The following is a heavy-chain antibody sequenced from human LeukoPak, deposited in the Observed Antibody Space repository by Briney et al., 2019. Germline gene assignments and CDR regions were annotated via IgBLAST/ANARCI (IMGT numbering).Heavy chain of an antibody. J-gene: IGHJ6*02. V-gene: IGHV3-23*01. D-gene: IGHD6-13*01. CDR2: ISGSDGST. CDR1: GFTFSTYA. CDR3: AKSNREQLVRSYGLDV. Sequence: PGGSLRLSCAASGFTFSTYAVSWVRQAPGKGLEWVSDISGSDGSTYYADSVKGRFTISRDNSKDTVYLQMNSLRVDDTAVYYCAKSNREQLVRSYGLDVWGQGTTVTVSS.